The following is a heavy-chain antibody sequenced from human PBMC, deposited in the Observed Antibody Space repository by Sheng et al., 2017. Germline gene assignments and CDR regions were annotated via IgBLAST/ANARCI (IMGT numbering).Heavy chain of an antibody. V-gene: IGHV4-34*01. CDR2: INHSGST. Sequence: QVQLQQWGAGLLKPSETLSLTCAVYGGSFSGYYWSWIRQPPGKGLEWIGEINHSGSTNYNPSLKSRVTISVDTSKNQFSLKLSSVTAADTAVYYCARFWSYRGPTTVTRYNWFDPWGQVTLVTVSS. CDR3: ARFWSYRGPTTVTRYNWFDP. J-gene: IGHJ5*02. D-gene: IGHD4-17*01. CDR1: GGSFSGYY.